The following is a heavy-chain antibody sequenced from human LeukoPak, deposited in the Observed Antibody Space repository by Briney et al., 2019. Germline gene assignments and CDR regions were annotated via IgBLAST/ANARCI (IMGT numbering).Heavy chain of an antibody. D-gene: IGHD1-26*01. CDR3: ASGTYYKTNYFDY. Sequence: GGSLRLSCAASGFNFSSYWMHWVRQAPGKGLVWISRINYDGTTTSYADSVKGRFTISRDNAKNSLYLQMNSLRAEDTAIYYCASGTYYKTNYFDYWGQGTLVTVSS. CDR1: GFNFSSYW. CDR2: INYDGTTT. J-gene: IGHJ4*02. V-gene: IGHV3-74*01.